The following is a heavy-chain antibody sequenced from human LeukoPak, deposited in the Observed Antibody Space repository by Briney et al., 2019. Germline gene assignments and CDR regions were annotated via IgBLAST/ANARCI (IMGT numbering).Heavy chain of an antibody. V-gene: IGHV1-18*01. CDR2: ISAYNGNT. CDR1: GYTFTSYG. D-gene: IGHD6-13*01. CDR3: ARGEAGRIAAAGTYRHWYFDL. J-gene: IGHJ2*01. Sequence: GASVKVSCKASGYTFTSYGISWVRQAPEQGLEWMGWISAYNGNTNYAQKLQGRVTMTTDTSTDTAYMELRSLRSDDTAVYYCARGEAGRIAAAGTYRHWYFDLWGRGTLVTVSS.